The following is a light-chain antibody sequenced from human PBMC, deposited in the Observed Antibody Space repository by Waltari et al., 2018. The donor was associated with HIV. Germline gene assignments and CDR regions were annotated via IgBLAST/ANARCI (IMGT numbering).Light chain of an antibody. J-gene: IGLJ3*02. Sequence: SYELTQPPSVSVSPGQTARITCSGDHLGDKYACWYQQKPGQSPVLVIYQDGKRPSGIPERVSGSNSGNTATLSISGTQAMDEADYYCQAWDSSTWMFGGGTKLTVL. V-gene: IGLV3-1*01. CDR3: QAWDSSTWM. CDR2: QDG. CDR1: HLGDKY.